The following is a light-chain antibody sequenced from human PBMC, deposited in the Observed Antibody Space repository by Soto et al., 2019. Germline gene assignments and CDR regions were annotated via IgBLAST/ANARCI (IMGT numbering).Light chain of an antibody. CDR2: GPS. CDR3: QQYGSSPPP. J-gene: IGKJ5*01. Sequence: EIVLTQSPGTLSLSPGERATLSCRASQSVSSSYLAWYQQKPGQAPRRLIYGPSSRATGIPDRFSGSGSGTDFTLTISRLEPEDFAVYYCQQYGSSPPPFGQGTRLEIK. CDR1: QSVSSSY. V-gene: IGKV3-20*01.